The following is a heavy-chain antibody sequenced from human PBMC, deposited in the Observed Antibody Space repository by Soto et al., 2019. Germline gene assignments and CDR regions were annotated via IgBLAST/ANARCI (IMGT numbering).Heavy chain of an antibody. CDR1: GFTFSSYA. CDR2: ISGSGSST. V-gene: IGHV3-23*01. J-gene: IGHJ4*02. CDR3: AKAYSSSWYVYYFDY. D-gene: IGHD6-13*01. Sequence: PVGSLRFSCAASGFTFSSYAMSWVRQAPGKGLEWVSAISGSGSSTYYADSVKGRFTISRDNSKNTLYLQMNSLRAEDTAVYYCAKAYSSSWYVYYFDYWGQGTLVTVSS.